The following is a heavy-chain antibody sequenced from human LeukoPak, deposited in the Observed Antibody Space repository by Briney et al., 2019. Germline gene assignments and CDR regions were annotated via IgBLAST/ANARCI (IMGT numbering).Heavy chain of an antibody. V-gene: IGHV3-23*01. J-gene: IGHJ4*02. D-gene: IGHD6-13*01. CDR2: ISGSGSIT. CDR3: AKTWEAAAGGDY. Sequence: GGSLRLFCAASGFTFSSYAMSWVRQAPGKGLEWVSAISGSGSITYYADSVKGRFTISRDNSKNTLYLQMNSLRAEDTAVYYCAKTWEAAAGGDYWGQGTLVTVSS. CDR1: GFTFSSYA.